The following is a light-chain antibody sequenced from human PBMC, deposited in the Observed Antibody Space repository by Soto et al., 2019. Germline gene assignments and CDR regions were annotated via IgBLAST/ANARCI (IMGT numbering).Light chain of an antibody. CDR1: SGHSSYA. J-gene: IGLJ3*02. CDR3: LEV. Sequence: QLVLTQSPSASASLGASVKLTCTLSSGHSSYAIAWHQQQPEKGPRYLMKLNSDGSHSKGDGIPDRFSGSSSGAERYLTISSLQSEDEADYYCLEVFGGGTKVTVL. V-gene: IGLV4-69*01. CDR2: LNSDGSH.